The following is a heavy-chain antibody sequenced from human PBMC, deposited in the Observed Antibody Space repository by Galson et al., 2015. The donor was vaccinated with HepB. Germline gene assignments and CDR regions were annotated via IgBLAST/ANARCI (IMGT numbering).Heavy chain of an antibody. CDR2: ILYDENYK. Sequence: SLRLSCAASGFTFSSYAMHWVRQAPGKGLEWVAVILYDENYKYYADSVKGRFTISRDNSKNTLYLQMNSLRAEDTAVYYCARDRFPLSENWFDPWGQGTLVTVSS. V-gene: IGHV3-30*04. D-gene: IGHD6-19*01. CDR1: GFTFSSYA. CDR3: ARDRFPLSENWFDP. J-gene: IGHJ5*02.